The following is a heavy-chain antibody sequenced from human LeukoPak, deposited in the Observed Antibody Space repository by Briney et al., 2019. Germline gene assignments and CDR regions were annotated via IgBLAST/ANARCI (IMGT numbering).Heavy chain of an antibody. J-gene: IGHJ4*02. Sequence: PGGSLRLSCAASGFTFSSYAMSCVRHAPGGGREWVSAISGRAGSPYNAHSVKGGSTISRDNSKNTLYLQMYSLRAQDTAVYYCANSMVRGVIAPLDYWGQGTLVTVSS. V-gene: IGHV3-23*01. CDR1: GFTFSSYA. D-gene: IGHD3-10*01. CDR2: ISGRAGSP. CDR3: ANSMVRGVIAPLDY.